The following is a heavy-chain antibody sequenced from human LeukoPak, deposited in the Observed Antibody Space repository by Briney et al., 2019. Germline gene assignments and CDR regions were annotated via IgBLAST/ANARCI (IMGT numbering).Heavy chain of an antibody. CDR3: AKVGVFGACSDGSCYPFCY. V-gene: IGHV3-23*01. CDR1: GYTFNNYA. J-gene: IGHJ4*02. Sequence: PGGSVRLSCAASGYTFNNYAISWVRQAPGKGLVWVSLISGSGGNTYYADSVKGRFTISRDNSKNTLYLQMSSLRAEDTALYYCAKVGVFGACSDGSCYPFCYWRQGTLVTVSS. CDR2: ISGSGGNT. D-gene: IGHD2-15*01.